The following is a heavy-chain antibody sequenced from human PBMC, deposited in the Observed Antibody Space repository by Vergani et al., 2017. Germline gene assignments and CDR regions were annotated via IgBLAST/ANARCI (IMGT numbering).Heavy chain of an antibody. Sequence: QVQLVQSGAEVKKPGASVKVSCKASGYTFTGYYMHWVRQAPGQGLEWMGWINPNCGGTNYAQKFQGRVTMTRDTSISTAYMELSRLRSDDTAVYYCARVKADRYSSGWYGRGWFDPWGQGTLVTVSS. CDR2: INPNCGGT. J-gene: IGHJ5*02. V-gene: IGHV1-2*02. CDR1: GYTFTGYY. D-gene: IGHD6-19*01. CDR3: ARVKADRYSSGWYGRGWFDP.